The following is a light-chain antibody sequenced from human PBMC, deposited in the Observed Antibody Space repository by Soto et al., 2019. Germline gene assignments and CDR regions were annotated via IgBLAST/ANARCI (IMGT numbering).Light chain of an antibody. J-gene: IGKJ2*01. CDR1: QSISSY. Sequence: DIQMTQSPSSLSASVGDRVTITCRASQSISSYLNWYQQKPGKAPKLLIYAASSLQSGVSSRFSGSGSGTDFTLTISSLQPEDFATYYCQQSYINTFGQGTKLEIK. CDR2: AAS. CDR3: QQSYINT. V-gene: IGKV1-39*01.